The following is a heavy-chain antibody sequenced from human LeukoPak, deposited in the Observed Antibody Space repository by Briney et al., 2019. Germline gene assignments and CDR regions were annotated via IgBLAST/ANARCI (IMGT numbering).Heavy chain of an antibody. V-gene: IGHV4-34*01. CDR2: INHSGST. Sequence: SETLSLTCAVYGGSFSGYYWSWIRQSPGKGQEWIGEINHSGSTNYNPSLKSRVTISVDTSKNQFSLKLSSVTAADTAVYYCARRPGGSSGWYMIWGQGTLVTVSS. D-gene: IGHD6-19*01. CDR3: ARRPGGSSGWYMI. CDR1: GGSFSGYY. J-gene: IGHJ4*02.